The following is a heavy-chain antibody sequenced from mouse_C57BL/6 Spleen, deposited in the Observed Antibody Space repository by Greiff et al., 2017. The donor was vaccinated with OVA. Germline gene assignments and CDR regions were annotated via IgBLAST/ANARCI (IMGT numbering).Heavy chain of an antibody. CDR1: GYTFTSYW. CDR3: ARRHYGSDRYCDG. Sequence: VQLQQPGTELVKPGASVKLSCKASGYTFTSYWMHWVKQRPGQGLEWIGNINPSNGGTNYNEKFKSKATLTVDKSSSTAYMQLRSLTSEDSAVYYCARRHYGSDRYCDGWGTGTTVTVSS. CDR2: INPSNGGT. D-gene: IGHD1-1*01. J-gene: IGHJ1*03. V-gene: IGHV1-53*01.